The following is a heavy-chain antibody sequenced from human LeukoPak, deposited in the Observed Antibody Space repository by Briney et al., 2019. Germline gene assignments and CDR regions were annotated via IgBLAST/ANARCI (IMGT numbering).Heavy chain of an antibody. J-gene: IGHJ3*02. Sequence: PSETLSLTCAVSGASISDYYWTWIRQPPGKELEWIGYIYNSGSTNYNPSLKSRVTISVDMSKYQFSLKLSSVTAADTAMYYCARRQKLRGPRAGDALDIWGQGTMVTVSS. CDR3: ARRQKLRGPRAGDALDI. D-gene: IGHD4/OR15-4a*01. CDR2: IYNSGST. CDR1: GASISDYY. V-gene: IGHV4-59*08.